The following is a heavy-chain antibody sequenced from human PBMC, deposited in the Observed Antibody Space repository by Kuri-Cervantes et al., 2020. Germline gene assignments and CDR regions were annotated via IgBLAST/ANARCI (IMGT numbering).Heavy chain of an antibody. Sequence: SLKIPCAASGFTFDDYAMHWVRQAPGKGLEWVPGISWNSGSIGYADSVKGRFTISRDNAKNSLYLQMNSLRAEDAALYYCAKTAEMATIRGYYYYGMDVWGQGTTVIVSS. CDR1: GFTFDDYA. CDR3: AKTAEMATIRGYYYYGMDV. J-gene: IGHJ6*02. D-gene: IGHD5-24*01. V-gene: IGHV3-9*01. CDR2: ISWNSGSI.